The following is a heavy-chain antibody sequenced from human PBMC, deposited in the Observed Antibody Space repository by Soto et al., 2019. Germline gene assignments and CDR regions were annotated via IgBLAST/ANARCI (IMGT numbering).Heavy chain of an antibody. CDR1: GFTFSSDW. V-gene: IGHV3-30-3*01. J-gene: IGHJ4*02. Sequence: GGSLRLSCAASGFTFSSDWMTWVRQAPGKGLEWVAVISYDGSNKYYADSVKGRFTISRDNSKNTLYLQMNSLRAEDTAVYYCARDQLSYGDYWGQGTLVTVSS. CDR3: ARDQLSYGDY. D-gene: IGHD5-18*01. CDR2: ISYDGSNK.